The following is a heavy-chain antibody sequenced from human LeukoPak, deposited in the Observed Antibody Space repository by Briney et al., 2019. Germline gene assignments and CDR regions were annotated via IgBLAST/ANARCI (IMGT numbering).Heavy chain of an antibody. V-gene: IGHV4-34*01. CDR2: INHSGST. CDR3: ARARDMTTVTLMVAFDI. Sequence: SETLSLTCAVYGGSFSGYYWSWIRQPPGKGLEWIGEINHSGSTNYNPSLKSRVTISVDTSKNQFSLKLSSATAADTAVYYCARARDMTTVTLMVAFDIWGQGTMVTVSS. J-gene: IGHJ3*02. CDR1: GGSFSGYY. D-gene: IGHD4-17*01.